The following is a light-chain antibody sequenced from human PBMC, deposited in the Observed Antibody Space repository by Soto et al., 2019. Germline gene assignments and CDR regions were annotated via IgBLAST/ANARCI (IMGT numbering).Light chain of an antibody. Sequence: EIVLTQSPATLYLSPGESATLPCRASQSVSSSLAWYQQKPGQAPRLLIYDASNRATGIPDRFSGSGSGTDFTLTISRLEPEDFAVYYCQQHGTSPITFGQGTRLEIK. J-gene: IGKJ5*01. CDR1: QSVSSS. CDR3: QQHGTSPIT. V-gene: IGKV3-11*01. CDR2: DAS.